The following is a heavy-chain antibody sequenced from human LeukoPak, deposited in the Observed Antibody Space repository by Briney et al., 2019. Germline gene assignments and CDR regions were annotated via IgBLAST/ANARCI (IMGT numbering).Heavy chain of an antibody. V-gene: IGHV3-7*01. J-gene: IGHJ4*02. D-gene: IGHD1-26*01. CDR2: IKQDGSEK. CDR1: GFTFRSYW. CDR3: ARDRATSDY. Sequence: GGSLRLSCAASGFTFRSYWMSWVRQAPGKGLEWVANIKQDGSEKYYVDSVKGRFTISRDNAKNSLHLQMNSLRAEDTAVYYCARDRATSDYWGQGTLVTVSS.